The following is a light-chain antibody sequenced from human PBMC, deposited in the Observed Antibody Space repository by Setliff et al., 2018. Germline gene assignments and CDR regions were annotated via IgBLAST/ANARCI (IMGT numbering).Light chain of an antibody. CDR2: EVT. V-gene: IGLV2-8*01. J-gene: IGLJ1*01. CDR1: SGDVFGYNY. CDR3: CAYTASTTYV. Sequence: QSALTQPPSASGSPGQSVTISCTGTSGDVFGYNYVSWYQQHPGKAPKLMIYEVTKRPSGVPDRFSGSKSGNTASLTVSGLQADDEADYYCCAYTASTTYVFVNGTKVTVL.